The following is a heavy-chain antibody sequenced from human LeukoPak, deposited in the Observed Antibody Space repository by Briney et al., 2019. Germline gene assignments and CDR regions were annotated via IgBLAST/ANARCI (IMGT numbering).Heavy chain of an antibody. CDR1: GYTFTSYG. V-gene: IGHV1-18*01. J-gene: IGHJ4*02. CDR2: ISAYNGNT. Sequence: ASVTVSCKASGYTFTSYGISWVRQAPGQGLEWMGWISAYNGNTNYAQKLQGRVTMTTDTSTSTAYMELRSLRSDDTAVYYCARGWGYGDYAGYFDYWGQGTLVTVSS. D-gene: IGHD4-17*01. CDR3: ARGWGYGDYAGYFDY.